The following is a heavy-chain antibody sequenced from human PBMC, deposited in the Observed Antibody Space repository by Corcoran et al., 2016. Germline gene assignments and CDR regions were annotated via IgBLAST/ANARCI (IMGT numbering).Heavy chain of an antibody. D-gene: IGHD2-21*01. Sequence: EEQLVESGGDLVKPGGSLRLSCAASGFTVSNARMSWVRQAPGKGLEWVGHIKRKTEGGTADYAAPVKGRFTISRDDSGNTLYLQMNSLKTEDTAVYDCSTGGSCNRGGCHSFGYWGQGALVTVSS. J-gene: IGHJ4*02. CDR3: STGGSCNRGGCHSFGY. CDR1: GFTVSNAR. V-gene: IGHV3-15*01. CDR2: IKRKTEGGTA.